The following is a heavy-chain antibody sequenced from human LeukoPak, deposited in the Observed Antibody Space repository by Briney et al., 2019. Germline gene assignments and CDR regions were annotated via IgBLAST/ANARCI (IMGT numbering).Heavy chain of an antibody. J-gene: IGHJ3*02. Sequence: SETLSLTCAVSGATFSGYHWSWIRQPPGRGLEWIGEIDLGGSTNYNASLKSRVNILLDASKNQFTLVLNSVTAADTGVYYCARGFRRWLQLAAFDIWGQGTMVSVSS. V-gene: IGHV4-34*01. CDR1: GATFSGYH. CDR3: ARGFRRWLQLAAFDI. CDR2: IDLGGST. D-gene: IGHD5-24*01.